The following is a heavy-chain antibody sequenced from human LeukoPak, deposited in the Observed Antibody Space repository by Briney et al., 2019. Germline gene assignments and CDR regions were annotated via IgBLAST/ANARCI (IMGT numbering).Heavy chain of an antibody. CDR2: MNPNSGNT. D-gene: IGHD3-10*01. CDR1: GYTFTSYD. V-gene: IGHV1-8*01. Sequence: ASVTVSCKASGYTFTSYDINWVRQGTGHGLEWLGWMNPNSGNTGYAQKFQGRVTMTRNTSISTAYMELSSLRSEDTAVYYCARGQFRRGVMAKDYWGQGTLVTVSS. J-gene: IGHJ4*02. CDR3: ARGQFRRGVMAKDY.